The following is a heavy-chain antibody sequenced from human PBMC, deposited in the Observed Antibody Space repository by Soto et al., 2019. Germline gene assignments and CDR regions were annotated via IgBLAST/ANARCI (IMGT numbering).Heavy chain of an antibody. D-gene: IGHD6-13*01. V-gene: IGHV1-69*01. CDR2: IIPIFGTA. CDR3: ARSYDGYSSSWYGLYYYYGMDV. J-gene: IGHJ6*02. Sequence: QVQLVQSGAEVKKPGSSVKVSCKASGGTFSSYAISWVRQAPGQGLEWMGGIIPIFGTANYAQKFQGRVTITADESTSTAYMELSSLRSEDTAVYYCARSYDGYSSSWYGLYYYYGMDVWGQGTTVTVS. CDR1: GGTFSSYA.